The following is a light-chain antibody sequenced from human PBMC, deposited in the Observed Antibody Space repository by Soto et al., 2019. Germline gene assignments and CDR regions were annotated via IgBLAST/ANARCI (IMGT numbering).Light chain of an antibody. Sequence: EIVMTQSPATLSMSLGEIATLSCRASQSVGSNLAWYQQRPGQAPRLLIYAASTRATGIPARFSGSGSGTDFTLTISSLEPEDFAVYYCQQRSNWPITFAQGTRLEIK. CDR3: QQRSNWPIT. CDR2: AAS. CDR1: QSVGSN. V-gene: IGKV3-11*01. J-gene: IGKJ5*01.